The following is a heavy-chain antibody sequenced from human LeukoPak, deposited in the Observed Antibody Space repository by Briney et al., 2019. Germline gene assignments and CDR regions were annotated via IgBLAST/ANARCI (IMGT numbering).Heavy chain of an antibody. D-gene: IGHD3-10*01. CDR3: AKEYDSGGYGAYFDH. J-gene: IGHJ4*02. Sequence: GGSLRLSCAASGFTFSSYAMHWVRQAPGKGLEWVAVISSDGRTKYYGDSVKGRFTLSRDNSRNTLDLQMNSLGPEDTAVYYCAKEYDSGGYGAYFDHWGRGTLVTVSS. V-gene: IGHV3-30*04. CDR1: GFTFSSYA. CDR2: ISSDGRTK.